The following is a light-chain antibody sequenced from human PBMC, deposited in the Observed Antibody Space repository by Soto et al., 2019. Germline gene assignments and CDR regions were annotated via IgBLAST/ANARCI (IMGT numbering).Light chain of an antibody. CDR1: QTVPNNY. CDR2: GAS. V-gene: IGKV3-20*01. Sequence: EIVLTQSPGTLSLSVGERATLSCRSSQTVPNNYLVWYQQKPGQTPTVLIYGASNRAAGIPDRFSGSGSGTDFTLTISILDPEYFALYYCQRYDASPTFGQGTRVE. J-gene: IGKJ1*01. CDR3: QRYDASPT.